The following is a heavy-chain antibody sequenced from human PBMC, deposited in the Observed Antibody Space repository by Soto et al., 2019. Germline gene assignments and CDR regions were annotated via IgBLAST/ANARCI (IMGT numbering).Heavy chain of an antibody. CDR2: ISGSGGST. Sequence: EVQLLESGGGLVQPGGSLRLSCAASGFTFSSYAMSWVRQAPGKGLEWVSAISGSGGSTYYADSVKGRFTISRDNSKNTLYLQMNSLRAEDTAVYYCAKGGEGYCSGGICYSGYFQHWGQGTLVTVSS. CDR3: AKGGEGYCSGGICYSGYFQH. CDR1: GFTFSSYA. J-gene: IGHJ1*01. V-gene: IGHV3-23*01. D-gene: IGHD2-15*01.